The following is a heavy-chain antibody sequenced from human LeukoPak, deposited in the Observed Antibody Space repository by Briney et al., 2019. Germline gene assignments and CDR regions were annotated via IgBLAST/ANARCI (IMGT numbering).Heavy chain of an antibody. CDR3: ARCLATVVTEWAFDI. J-gene: IGHJ3*02. V-gene: IGHV4-31*03. Sequence: PSETLSLTCTVSGGSISSGGYYWSWIRRHPGKGLEWIGYIYYSGSTYYNPSLKSRVSISVDTSKNQFSLKLSSVTAADTAVYYCARCLATVVTEWAFDIWGQGTMVTVSS. D-gene: IGHD4-23*01. CDR1: GGSISSGGYY. CDR2: IYYSGST.